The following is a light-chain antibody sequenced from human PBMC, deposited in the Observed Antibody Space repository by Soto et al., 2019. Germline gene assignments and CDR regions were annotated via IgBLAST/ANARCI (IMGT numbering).Light chain of an antibody. V-gene: IGKV3-11*01. CDR1: QSVSSY. J-gene: IGKJ5*01. Sequence: PGDRATLSCRASQSVSSYLAWYQQKPGQAPRLLIYDASNRATGIPARVSGSGSGTDFTLTISSLEPEDFAVYYCQQRSKWPITFGQGTRLEIK. CDR3: QQRSKWPIT. CDR2: DAS.